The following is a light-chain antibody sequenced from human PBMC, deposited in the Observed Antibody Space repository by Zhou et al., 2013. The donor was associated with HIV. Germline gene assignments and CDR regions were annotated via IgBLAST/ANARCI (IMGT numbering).Light chain of an antibody. J-gene: IGKJ4*01. Sequence: DIQMTQSPSTLSASVGDRVTITCRASQSISPWLAWYQQKPGTAPKLLIYKTSYLESGVPSRFSGSGSGTEFTLTISSLQPDDFATFYCQQYDSYPLTFGGGTKVEMK. CDR2: KTS. CDR3: QQYDSYPLT. CDR1: QSISPW. V-gene: IGKV1-5*03.